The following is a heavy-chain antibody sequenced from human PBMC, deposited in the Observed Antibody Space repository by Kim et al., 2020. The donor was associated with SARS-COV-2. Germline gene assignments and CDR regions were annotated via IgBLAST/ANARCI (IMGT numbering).Heavy chain of an antibody. V-gene: IGHV4-31*02. J-gene: IGHJ4*02. Sequence: YHPSLKSRVSISVDTSKNQFSLKLSSVTAADTAVYYCARGGQQLPRGLDSWGQGTLVTVSS. CDR3: ARGGQQLPRGLDS. D-gene: IGHD6-13*01.